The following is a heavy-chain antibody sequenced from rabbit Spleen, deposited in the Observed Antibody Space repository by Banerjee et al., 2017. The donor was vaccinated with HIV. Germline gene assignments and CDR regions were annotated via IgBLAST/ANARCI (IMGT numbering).Heavy chain of an antibody. CDR2: IDSGNSGFT. Sequence: QSLEESGGDLVKPGASLTLTCTASGVSFSFNSYMCWVRQAPGKGLEWIACIDSGNSGFTYFASWAKGRFTISKTSSTTVTLQLTSLTGADTATYFCARDLAAWNSGSYAFNLWGPGTLVTVS. V-gene: IGHV1S40*01. D-gene: IGHD1-1*01. J-gene: IGHJ4*01. CDR3: ARDLAAWNSGSYAFNL. CDR1: GVSFSFNSY.